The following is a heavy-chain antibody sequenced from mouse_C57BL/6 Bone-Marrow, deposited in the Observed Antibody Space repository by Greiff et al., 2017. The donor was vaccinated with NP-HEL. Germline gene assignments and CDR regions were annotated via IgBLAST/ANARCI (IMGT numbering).Heavy chain of an antibody. CDR1: GFSLTSYG. D-gene: IGHD1-1*01. J-gene: IGHJ4*01. V-gene: IGHV2-6*03. CDR3: ARLSYYGNYAMDY. Sequence: QVHVKQSGPGLVAPSQSLSITCTVSGFSLTSYGVHWVRQPPGKGLEWLVVIWSDGSTTYNSALKSRLSISKDNSKSQVFLKMNSLQTDDTAMYYCARLSYYGNYAMDYWGQGTSVTVSS. CDR2: IWSDGST.